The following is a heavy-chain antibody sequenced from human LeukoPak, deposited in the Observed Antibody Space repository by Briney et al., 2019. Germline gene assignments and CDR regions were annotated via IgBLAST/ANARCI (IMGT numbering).Heavy chain of an antibody. CDR3: AKVLVGTTCFEY. J-gene: IGHJ4*02. CDR2: ISGSGGST. D-gene: IGHD1-7*01. Sequence: GGTLRLSCAASGFTFSSYGMSWVRQAPGKGLEWASAISGSGGSTYYADSVKGRFTMSRENSKNTLYLQMNSLRAEDTAVYYCAKVLVGTTCFEYWGQGTLVTVSS. CDR1: GFTFSSYG. V-gene: IGHV3-23*01.